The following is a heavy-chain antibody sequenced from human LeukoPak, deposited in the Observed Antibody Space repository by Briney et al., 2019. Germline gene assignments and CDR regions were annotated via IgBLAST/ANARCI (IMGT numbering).Heavy chain of an antibody. CDR3: AGVY. CDR1: GFTFSSYW. V-gene: IGHV3-7*01. Sequence: GSLRLYCAASGFTFSSYWMSWVRQARGKGREWVANIKPDGSEKYYVDAVKGRFTISRDNAKNSLYLQMNSLRAEDAAVYYCAGVYWGQGTLVTVSS. J-gene: IGHJ4*02. CDR2: IKPDGSEK.